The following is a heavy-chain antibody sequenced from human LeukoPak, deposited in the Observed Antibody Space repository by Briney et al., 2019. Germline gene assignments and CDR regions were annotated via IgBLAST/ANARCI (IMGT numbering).Heavy chain of an antibody. CDR2: ISSSSSTI. Sequence: GASLLLSCPAFGFPICSYRLDWVRPAAGNGLDCFSYISSSSSTIYYADSLKGRFTISRDNAKNSLYLQMNSLRAEDTAVYYCSRDYKYAFDNWGQGTLVTVSS. D-gene: IGHD5-24*01. V-gene: IGHV3-48*04. CDR3: SRDYKYAFDN. J-gene: IGHJ4*02. CDR1: GFPICSYR.